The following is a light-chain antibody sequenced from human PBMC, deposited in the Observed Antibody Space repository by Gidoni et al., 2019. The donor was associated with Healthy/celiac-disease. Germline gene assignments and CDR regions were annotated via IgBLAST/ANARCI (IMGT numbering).Light chain of an antibody. J-gene: IGKJ1*01. V-gene: IGKV1-39*01. CDR3: QQSYSTRWT. CDR2: AAS. CDR1: QSISSY. Sequence: DIQMTQSPSSLSASVGDRVTITCRASQSISSYLNWYQQKPGKAPKLLIYAASSLQSGVPSMFSGSGSGTDFTLTISSLQPEDFATYYCQQSYSTRWTFGQETKVEIK.